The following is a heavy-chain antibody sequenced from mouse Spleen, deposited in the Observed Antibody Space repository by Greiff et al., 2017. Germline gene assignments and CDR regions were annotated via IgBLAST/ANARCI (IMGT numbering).Heavy chain of an antibody. V-gene: IGHV14-4*02. CDR2: IDPENGDT. D-gene: IGHD1-1*01. Sequence: EVQLQQSGAELVRSGASVKLSCTASGFNIKDYYMHWVKQRPEQGLEWIGWIDPENGDTEYAPKFQGKATMTADTSSNTAYLQLSSLTSEDTAVYYCNGYYGSRAWFAYWGQGTLVTVSA. CDR1: GFNIKDYY. J-gene: IGHJ3*01. CDR3: NGYYGSRAWFAY.